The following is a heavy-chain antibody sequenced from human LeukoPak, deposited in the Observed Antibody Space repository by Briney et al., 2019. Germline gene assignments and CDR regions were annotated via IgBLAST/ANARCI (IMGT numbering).Heavy chain of an antibody. V-gene: IGHV4-38-2*02. Sequence: SETLSLTCTVSGYSISSGYYWGWIRQPPGKGLEWIGSIYHSGSTYYNPSLKSRVTISVDTSKNQFSLKLSSVTAADTAVYYCARLSRDGYNSDYWGQGTLVTVSS. J-gene: IGHJ4*02. CDR1: GYSISSGYY. CDR3: ARLSRDGYNSDY. CDR2: IYHSGST. D-gene: IGHD5-24*01.